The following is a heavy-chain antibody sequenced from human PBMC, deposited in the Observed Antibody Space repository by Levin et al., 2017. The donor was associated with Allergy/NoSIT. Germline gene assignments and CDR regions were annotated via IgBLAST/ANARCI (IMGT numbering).Heavy chain of an antibody. CDR2: ISPNSNYI. CDR3: ARSGSPDY. J-gene: IGHJ4*02. CDR1: GFTFSDYS. D-gene: IGHD3-22*01. V-gene: IGHV3-21*01. Sequence: GGSLRLSCAASGFTFSDYSMNWVRQAPGKGLEWVSSISPNSNYIYYADSLKGRFTISRDNAKSSVFLQMNSQRAEDTALYYCARSGSPDYWGQGTLVTVSS.